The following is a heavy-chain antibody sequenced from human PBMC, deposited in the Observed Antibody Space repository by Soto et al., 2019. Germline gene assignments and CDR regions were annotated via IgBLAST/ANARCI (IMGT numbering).Heavy chain of an antibody. CDR2: IIPIFGTA. CDR1: GGTFSSYA. Sequence: SVKVSCKASGGTFSSYAISWVRQAPGQGLEWMGGIIPIFGTANYAQKFQGRVTITADESTSTAYMELSSLRSEDTAVYYCARANSYGYIEVHFDYWGQGTLVTVSS. V-gene: IGHV1-69*13. J-gene: IGHJ4*02. D-gene: IGHD5-18*01. CDR3: ARANSYGYIEVHFDY.